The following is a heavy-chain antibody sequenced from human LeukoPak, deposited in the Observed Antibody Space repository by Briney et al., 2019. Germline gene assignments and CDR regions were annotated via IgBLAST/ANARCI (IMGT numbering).Heavy chain of an antibody. CDR1: GGSISRCRYH. CDR2: IYTSGST. D-gene: IGHD2-15*01. J-gene: IGHJ1*01. Sequence: SETLSLTYTVSGGSISRCRYHWIWIRQPAGKGLEGIGRIYTSGSTNYNPSLKSRVAISVDTSKNQFSLQLSSVAAADTAVYYCAREFCTGGSCYVEYFQPWGQGTLVTVSS. CDR3: AREFCTGGSCYVEYFQP. V-gene: IGHV4-61*02.